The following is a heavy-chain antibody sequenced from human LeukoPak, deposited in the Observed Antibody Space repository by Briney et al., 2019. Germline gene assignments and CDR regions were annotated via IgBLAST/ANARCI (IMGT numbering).Heavy chain of an antibody. CDR3: ARHHPNSYYYGVDV. CDR2: IYDSENT. J-gene: IGHJ6*02. CDR1: GGSISRQY. V-gene: IGHV4-59*08. Sequence: SETLSLTCTVSGGSISRQYWTWIRQPPGKELEWIGYIYDSENTNYSPSLKSRVTMSVDTSKNQFALKMSSVTAADTAVYYCARHHPNSYYYGVDVWGQGTTVTVSS.